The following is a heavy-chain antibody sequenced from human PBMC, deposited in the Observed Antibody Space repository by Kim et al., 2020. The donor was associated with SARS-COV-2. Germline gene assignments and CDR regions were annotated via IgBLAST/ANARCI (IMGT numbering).Heavy chain of an antibody. CDR2: ISTGSTTV. CDR3: ARPSDLGDYIPIY. Sequence: GGSLRLSCVASGFTFRTYNMNWVRQAPGKGLEWVSLISTGSTTVLYADSVRGRFTISRDNAKDSLYLQMNNLRDEDTAVYYCARPSDLGDYIPIYWGQGT. D-gene: IGHD3-3*01. J-gene: IGHJ4*02. CDR1: GFTFRTYN. V-gene: IGHV3-48*02.